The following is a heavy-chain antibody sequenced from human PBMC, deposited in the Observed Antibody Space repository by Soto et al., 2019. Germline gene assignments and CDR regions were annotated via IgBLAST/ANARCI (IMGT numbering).Heavy chain of an antibody. V-gene: IGHV3-23*01. J-gene: IGHJ5*02. CDR3: AKASRRTGMRVWFDP. CDR2: ISGSGGST. D-gene: IGHD1-1*01. Sequence: EVQLLESGGGLVQPGGSLRLSCAASGFTFSSYAMSWLRQAPGKGLEWVSAISGSGGSTYYADSVKGRFTISRDNSKNTLYRQMNSLRAEDTAVYYCAKASRRTGMRVWFDPWGQGTLVTVSS. CDR1: GFTFSSYA.